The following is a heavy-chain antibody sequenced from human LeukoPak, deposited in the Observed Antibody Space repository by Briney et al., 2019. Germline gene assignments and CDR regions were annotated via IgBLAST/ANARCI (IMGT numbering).Heavy chain of an antibody. J-gene: IGHJ1*01. CDR1: GGTFSSYA. D-gene: IGHD6-13*01. CDR2: IIPILGIA. V-gene: IGHV1-69*04. Sequence: GASVKVSCKASGGTFSSYAISWVRQAPGQGLEWMGRIIPILGIANYAQKFQGRVTIAADKSTSTAYMELSSLRSEDTTVYYCAREGYSSSRYVIQHWGQGTLVTVSS. CDR3: AREGYSSSRYVIQH.